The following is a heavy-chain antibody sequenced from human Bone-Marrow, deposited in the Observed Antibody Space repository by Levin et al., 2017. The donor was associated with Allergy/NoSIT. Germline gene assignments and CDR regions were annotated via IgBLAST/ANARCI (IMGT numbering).Heavy chain of an antibody. CDR1: GFIFSGKT. Sequence: GGSLRLSCAASGFIFSGKTMHWVRQAPGKGLEWLAVISYDGINKYYADSVSGRFTISRDNSKNTLYLQIRSLTSDDTAVYYCASDPGRRNEVGWLDPWGQGTLVTVSS. V-gene: IGHV3-30*04. J-gene: IGHJ5*02. CDR2: ISYDGINK. D-gene: IGHD1-1*01. CDR3: ASDPGRRNEVGWLDP.